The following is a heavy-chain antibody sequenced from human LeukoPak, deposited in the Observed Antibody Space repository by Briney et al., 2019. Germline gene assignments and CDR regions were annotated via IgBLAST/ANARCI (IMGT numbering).Heavy chain of an antibody. CDR3: ARSGGVPLRLLGVGEGYFDY. CDR2: ISSSSYI. J-gene: IGHJ4*02. CDR1: GFIFSRYS. Sequence: GGSLRLSCAASGFIFSRYSMNWVRQAPGKGLECVSSISSSSYIYYADSVKGRFTISRDNAKNSLYLQMNSLRAEDTAVYYCARSGGVPLRLLGVGEGYFDYWGQGTLVTVSS. D-gene: IGHD4-17*01. V-gene: IGHV3-21*01.